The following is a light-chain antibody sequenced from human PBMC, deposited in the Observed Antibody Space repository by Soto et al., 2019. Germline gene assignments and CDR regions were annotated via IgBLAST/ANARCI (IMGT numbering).Light chain of an antibody. CDR2: AAS. Sequence: DIQMTQSPSSLSASVGDRVTITCRASQSISSSLNWYQQKPGKAPDLLIYAASNLQSGVPSRFSGSGSGTDFTRAISSPKSEDFASYYCQQSYSSPQMYTFGQGTKLEIK. CDR3: QQSYSSPQMYT. CDR1: QSISSS. V-gene: IGKV1-39*01. J-gene: IGKJ2*01.